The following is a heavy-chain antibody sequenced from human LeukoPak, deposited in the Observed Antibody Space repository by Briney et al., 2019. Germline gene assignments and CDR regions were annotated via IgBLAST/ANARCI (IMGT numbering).Heavy chain of an antibody. CDR2: IKSKTDGGTT. V-gene: IGHV3-15*07. D-gene: IGHD3-22*01. CDR3: TTVPEYYDSSGTSNFDY. Sequence: PGRSLRLSCAASGFTFSSYGMHWVRQAPGKGLEWVGRIKSKTDGGTTDYAAPVKGRFTISRDDSKNTLYLQMNSLKTEDTAVYYCTTVPEYYDSSGTSNFDYWGQGTLVTVSS. J-gene: IGHJ4*02. CDR1: GFTFSSYG.